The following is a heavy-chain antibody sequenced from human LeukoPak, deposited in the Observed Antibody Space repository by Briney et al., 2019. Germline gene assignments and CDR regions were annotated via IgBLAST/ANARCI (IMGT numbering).Heavy chain of an antibody. CDR3: ARGYQRPDY. Sequence: GGSLRLSCAASGFTFSTYTMNWVRQAPGKGLEWVSSISSSSNNINYADSVKGRFTISRDNAMNSVHLQMNSLRVEDSAVYYCARGYQRPDYWGQGTLITVSS. J-gene: IGHJ4*02. CDR1: GFTFSTYT. CDR2: ISSSSNNI. D-gene: IGHD2-2*01. V-gene: IGHV3-21*01.